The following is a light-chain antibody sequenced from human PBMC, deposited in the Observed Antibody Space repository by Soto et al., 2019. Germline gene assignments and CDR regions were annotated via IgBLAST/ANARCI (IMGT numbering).Light chain of an antibody. CDR1: SSDVGGYYY. J-gene: IGLJ2*01. V-gene: IGLV2-8*01. CDR2: EVT. Sequence: QSVLTQPPSASGSPGQSVIISCTGTSSDVGGYYYVSWYQQHPGKAPKLIIYEVTKRPSGVPYRFSGSKSGNTASLTVSGLQTEDEADYYCSSYGGFNNVLFGGGTKLTVL. CDR3: SSYGGFNNVL.